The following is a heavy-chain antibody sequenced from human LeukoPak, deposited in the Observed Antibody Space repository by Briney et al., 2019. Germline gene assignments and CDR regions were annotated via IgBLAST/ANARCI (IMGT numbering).Heavy chain of an antibody. J-gene: IGHJ3*02. CDR1: GVSISSYY. V-gene: IGHV4-59*01. D-gene: IGHD3-10*01. CDR3: ARDIVGMVRGVIHVRAFDI. Sequence: SETLSLTCTVSGVSISSYYWSWIRQPPGKGLEWIGYIYYSGSTNYNPSLKSRVTISVDTSKNQFSLKLSSVTAADTAVYYCARDIVGMVRGVIHVRAFDIWGQGTMVTVSS. CDR2: IYYSGST.